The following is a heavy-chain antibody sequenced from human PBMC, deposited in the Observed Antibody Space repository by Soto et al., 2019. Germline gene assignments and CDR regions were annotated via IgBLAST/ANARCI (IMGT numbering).Heavy chain of an antibody. CDR3: AIDGSGSRDY. CDR1: GFTFSSYA. Sequence: TGGSLRLSCAASGFTFSSYAMSWVRQAPGKGLEWVSAISGSGGSTYYADSVKGRFTISRDNSKNTLYLQMNSLRAEDTAVYYCAIDGSGSRDYWGQGTLVTVSS. D-gene: IGHD3-10*01. CDR2: ISGSGGST. J-gene: IGHJ4*02. V-gene: IGHV3-23*01.